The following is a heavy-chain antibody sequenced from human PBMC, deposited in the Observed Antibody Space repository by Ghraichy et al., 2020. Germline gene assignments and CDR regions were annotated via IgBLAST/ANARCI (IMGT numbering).Heavy chain of an antibody. V-gene: IGHV3-48*01. CDR2: ISSSSSTI. D-gene: IGHD5-24*01. Sequence: GGSLRLSCAASGFTFSSYSMNWVRQAPGKGLEWVSYISSSSSTIYYADSVKGRFTISRDNAKNSLYLQMNSLRAEDTAVYYCARAFVEMATIGASWALFDWGQGTLVTVSS. CDR1: GFTFSSYS. J-gene: IGHJ4*02. CDR3: ARAFVEMATIGASWALFD.